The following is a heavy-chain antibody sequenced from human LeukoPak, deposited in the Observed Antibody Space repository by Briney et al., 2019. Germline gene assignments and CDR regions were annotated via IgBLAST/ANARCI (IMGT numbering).Heavy chain of an antibody. J-gene: IGHJ4*02. Sequence: PEGSLRLSCAASGFTFSSYAMSWVRQAPGKGLEWVSAISASGGGTYYADSVKGRFTISRDNSKNTLYLQMNSLRAEDTAVYYCANGWPTATRNFDLWGQGTLVTVST. CDR3: ANGWPTATRNFDL. D-gene: IGHD1-1*01. CDR2: ISASGGGT. CDR1: GFTFSSYA. V-gene: IGHV3-23*01.